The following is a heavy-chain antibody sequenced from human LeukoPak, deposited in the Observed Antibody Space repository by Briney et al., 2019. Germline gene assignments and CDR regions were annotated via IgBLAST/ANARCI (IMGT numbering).Heavy chain of an antibody. CDR2: IIPIFGTA. J-gene: IGHJ5*02. D-gene: IGHD2-21*02. CDR3: ARVCGGDCYRSESEQNWFDP. Sequence: SVKVSCKASGGTFSSYAISWVRQAPGQGLEWMGGIIPIFGTANYAQKFQGRVTMTTDTSTSTAYMELRSLRSDDTAVYYCARVCGGDCYRSESEQNWFDPWGQGTLVTVSS. CDR1: GGTFSSYA. V-gene: IGHV1-69*05.